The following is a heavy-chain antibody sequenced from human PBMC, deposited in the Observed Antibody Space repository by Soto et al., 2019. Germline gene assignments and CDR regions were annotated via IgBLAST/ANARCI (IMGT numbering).Heavy chain of an antibody. J-gene: IGHJ6*02. CDR3: AREPQLVLYYYYGMDV. CDR1: GFTFSSYG. V-gene: IGHV3-33*01. Sequence: GGSLRLSCAASGFTFSSYGMHWVRQAPGKGLEWVAVIWYDGSNKYYADSVKGRFTISRDNSKNTLYLQMNSLRAEDTAVYYCAREPQLVLYYYYGMDVWGQGTTVTVSS. CDR2: IWYDGSNK. D-gene: IGHD6-6*01.